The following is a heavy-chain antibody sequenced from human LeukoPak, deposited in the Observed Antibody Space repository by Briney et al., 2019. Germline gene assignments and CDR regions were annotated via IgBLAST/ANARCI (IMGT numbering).Heavy chain of an antibody. CDR2: IYCSGST. J-gene: IGHJ2*01. CDR1: GGSISSSSYY. D-gene: IGHD4/OR15-4a*01. CDR3: ARGLTSSDWYFDL. Sequence: SETLSLTCTVSGGSISSSSYYWGWIRQPPGKGLEWIGSIYCSGSTYYNPSLKSQVTISVDTSKNQFSLKLSSVTAADTAVYYCARGLTSSDWYFDLWGRGTLVTVSS. V-gene: IGHV4-39*07.